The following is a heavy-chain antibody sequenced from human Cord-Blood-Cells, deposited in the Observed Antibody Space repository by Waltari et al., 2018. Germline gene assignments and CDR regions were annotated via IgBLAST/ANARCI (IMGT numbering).Heavy chain of an antibody. V-gene: IGHV1-2*04. J-gene: IGHJ4*02. CDR3: ARAVGEGLYGSGSYPFDY. D-gene: IGHD3-10*01. CDR1: GYTFTGYY. CDR2: INPNSGGT. Sequence: QVQLVQSGAEVKKPGASVKVSCKASGYTFTGYYMHWVRQAPGQGLEWMGWINPNSGGTNYAQKFQGWVTMTRDTSISTAYMELSRLRSDDTAVYYCARAVGEGLYGSGSYPFDYWGQGTLVTVSS.